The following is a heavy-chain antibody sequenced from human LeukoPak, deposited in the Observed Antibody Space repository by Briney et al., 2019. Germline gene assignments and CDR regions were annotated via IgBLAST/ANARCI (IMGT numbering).Heavy chain of an antibody. CDR2: ISYDGSNK. CDR1: GFTFSSYG. CDR3: AREKIIGPFDP. D-gene: IGHD3-16*02. Sequence: GGSLRLSCAASGFTFSSYGMHWVRQAPGKGLEWVAVISYDGSNKYYADSVKGRFTISRDNSKNTLYLQMNSLRAEDTAVYYCAREKIIGPFDPWGQGALVTVSS. V-gene: IGHV3-30*03. J-gene: IGHJ5*02.